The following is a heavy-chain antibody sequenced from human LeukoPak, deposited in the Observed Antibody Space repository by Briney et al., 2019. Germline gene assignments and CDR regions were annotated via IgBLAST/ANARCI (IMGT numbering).Heavy chain of an antibody. D-gene: IGHD3-16*01. CDR2: IYYSGST. CDR1: GGSISSYY. Sequence: SETLSLTCTVSGGSISSYYWSWIRQPPGKGLEWIGYIYYSGSTNYNPSLKSRVTISVDTSKNQFSLKLSSVTAADTAVYYCARHEYDYVSLRDHFDYWGQGTLVTVSS. CDR3: ARHEYDYVSLRDHFDY. J-gene: IGHJ4*02. V-gene: IGHV4-59*08.